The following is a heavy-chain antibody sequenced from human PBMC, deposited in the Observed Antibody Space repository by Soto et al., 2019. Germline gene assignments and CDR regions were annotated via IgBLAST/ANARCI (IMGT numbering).Heavy chain of an antibody. J-gene: IGHJ4*02. D-gene: IGHD3-16*01. V-gene: IGHV3-23*01. CDR1: GFTFSSYA. CDR2: ISGSGGST. Sequence: GGSLRLSCAASGFTFSSYAMSWVRQAPGKGLEWVSAISGSGGSTYYADSVKGRFTISRDNSKNTLYLQMNSLRAEDTAVYYCAKDRGPMITFGPFDYWGQGTLVTVSS. CDR3: AKDRGPMITFGPFDY.